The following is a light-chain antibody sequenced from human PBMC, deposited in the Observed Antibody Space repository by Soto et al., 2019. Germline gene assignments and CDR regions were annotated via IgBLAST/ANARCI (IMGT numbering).Light chain of an antibody. CDR3: QSYDSSLSGSNVV. V-gene: IGLV1-40*01. Sequence: QSVLTQPPSVSGAPGQRVTISCTGSSSNIGSGYDVHWYQQLPGTAPKLLIFNNINRPSGVPDRFSGSKSGTSAFLAITGLQPEDEADYYCQSYDSSLSGSNVVFGGGTKLTVL. CDR1: SSNIGSGYD. J-gene: IGLJ2*01. CDR2: NNI.